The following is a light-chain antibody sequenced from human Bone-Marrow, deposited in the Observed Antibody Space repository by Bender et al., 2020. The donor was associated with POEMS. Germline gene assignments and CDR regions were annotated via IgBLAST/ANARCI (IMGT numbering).Light chain of an antibody. CDR3: YSTDTSGF. V-gene: IGLV3-10*01. CDR2: EDS. Sequence: SYELTQPPSVSVSPGQTARITCSGNVLAKKYTYWYQQKSDQAPVLVIYEDSNRPSGIPERISGSRSGTTATLIISGAQVEDEADYYCYSTDTSGFFGGGTKLTVL. CDR1: VLAKKY. J-gene: IGLJ2*01.